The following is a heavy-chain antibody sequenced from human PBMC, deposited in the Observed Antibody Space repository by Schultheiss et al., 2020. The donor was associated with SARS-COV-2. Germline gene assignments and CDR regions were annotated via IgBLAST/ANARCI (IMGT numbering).Heavy chain of an antibody. J-gene: IGHJ4*02. CDR3: TRNWNLAD. D-gene: IGHD1-1*01. CDR2: IRSKAYGGTT. CDR1: GFTFSSYA. Sequence: GGSLRLSCAASGFTFSSYAMSWVRQAPGKGLEWVGFIRSKAYGGTTEYAASVKGRFTISRDDSKSIAYLQMNSLKTEDTAVYYCTRNWNLADWGQGTLVTVSS. V-gene: IGHV3-49*04.